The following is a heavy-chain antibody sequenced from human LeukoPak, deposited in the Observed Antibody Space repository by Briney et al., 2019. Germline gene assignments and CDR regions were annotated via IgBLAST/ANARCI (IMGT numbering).Heavy chain of an antibody. CDR1: GFTVSSNE. CDR3: AKGYRRIAAAEGNWFDP. J-gene: IGHJ5*02. CDR2: ISGGNT. D-gene: IGHD6-13*01. V-gene: IGHV3-38-3*01. Sequence: PGGSLRLSCAASGFTVSSNEMSWVRQAPGKGLEWVSSISGGNTYYADSVKGRFTISRDNSKNTLYLQMNSLRAEDTAVYYCAKGYRRIAAAEGNWFDPWGQGTLVTVSS.